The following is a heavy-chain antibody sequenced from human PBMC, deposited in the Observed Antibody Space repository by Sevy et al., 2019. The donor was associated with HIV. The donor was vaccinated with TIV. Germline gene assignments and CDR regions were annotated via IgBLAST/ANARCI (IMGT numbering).Heavy chain of an antibody. CDR1: GFTFSSYT. D-gene: IGHD2-2*01. CDR3: ARDGGCSTTSCLLYFDY. Sequence: GGSLRLSCAVSGFTFSSYTMNWVRQAPGKGLEWVSSISSSSRYIYYADSVKGRFTISRDNAKNSGYLQMNSLGTEDTAVYYCARDGGCSTTSCLLYFDYWGQGTLVTVSS. J-gene: IGHJ4*01. CDR2: ISSSSRYI. V-gene: IGHV3-21*01.